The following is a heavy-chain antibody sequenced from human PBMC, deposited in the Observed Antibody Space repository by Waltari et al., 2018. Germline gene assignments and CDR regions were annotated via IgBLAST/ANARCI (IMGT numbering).Heavy chain of an antibody. V-gene: IGHV1-69*13. CDR2: IIPIFGTA. D-gene: IGHD3-9*01. CDR3: ARRPLYYDILTGRYYFDY. J-gene: IGHJ4*02. CDR1: GGTFSSYA. Sequence: QVQLVQSGAEVKKPGSSVKVSCKASGGTFSSYAISWVRQAPGQGLEWMGGIIPIFGTANYAQKFQGRVTITADESTSTAYMELSSLRSEDTAVYYCARRPLYYDILTGRYYFDYWGQGTLVTVSS.